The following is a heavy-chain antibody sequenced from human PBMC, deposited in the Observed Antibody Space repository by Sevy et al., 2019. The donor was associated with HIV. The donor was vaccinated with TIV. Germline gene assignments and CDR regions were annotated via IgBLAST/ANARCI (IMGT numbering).Heavy chain of an antibody. Sequence: SETLSLTCTVSGGSISSYYWSWIRQPPGKGLEWIGYIYYSGSTNYNPSLKSRVNISVDTSKNQFSLKLSSVTAADTAVYYCARDSSGWPHYYYYYMDVWGKGTTVTVSS. J-gene: IGHJ6*03. CDR2: IYYSGST. CDR3: ARDSSGWPHYYYYYMDV. D-gene: IGHD6-19*01. CDR1: GGSISSYY. V-gene: IGHV4-59*01.